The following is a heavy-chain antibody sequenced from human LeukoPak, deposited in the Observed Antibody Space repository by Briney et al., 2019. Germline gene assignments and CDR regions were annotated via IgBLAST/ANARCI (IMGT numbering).Heavy chain of an antibody. V-gene: IGHV3-30*02. CDR2: IRYDGSNK. CDR1: GFTFSSYG. D-gene: IGHD3-9*01. Sequence: PGGSLRLSCAASGFTFSSYGMHWVRQAPGKGLEWVAFIRYDGSNKYYADSVKGRFTISRDNSKNTLYLQMNSLRAEDTAVYYCAKLVLRYFGRPETDAFDIWGQGTMVTVSS. J-gene: IGHJ3*02. CDR3: AKLVLRYFGRPETDAFDI.